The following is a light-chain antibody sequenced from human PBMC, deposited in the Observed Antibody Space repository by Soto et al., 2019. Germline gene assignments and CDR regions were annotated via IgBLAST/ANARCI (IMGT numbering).Light chain of an antibody. V-gene: IGKV3-11*01. J-gene: IGKJ5*01. CDR1: QRISSN. Sequence: EIVMTQSPATLSVSPGERATFSCRASQRISSNLAWYQQKPGQAPRLIIYDAAIRATGIPARFSGSGSGTDFTLTISSLEPEDFAFYFCQQRSDWPPITLGQGTRLEIK. CDR3: QQRSDWPPIT. CDR2: DAA.